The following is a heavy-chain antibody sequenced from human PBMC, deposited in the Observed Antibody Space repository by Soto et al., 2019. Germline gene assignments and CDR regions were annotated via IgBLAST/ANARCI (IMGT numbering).Heavy chain of an antibody. V-gene: IGHV3-66*01. D-gene: IGHD2-15*01. CDR1: GFTVSSNY. CDR2: IYSGGST. Sequence: ESGGGLVQPGGSLRLSCAASGFTVSSNYMSWVRQAPGKGLEWVSVIYSGGSTYYADSVKGRFTISRDNSKNTLYLQMNSLRAEDTAVYYCARVCSGGSCLGTFDYWGQGTLVTVSS. CDR3: ARVCSGGSCLGTFDY. J-gene: IGHJ4*02.